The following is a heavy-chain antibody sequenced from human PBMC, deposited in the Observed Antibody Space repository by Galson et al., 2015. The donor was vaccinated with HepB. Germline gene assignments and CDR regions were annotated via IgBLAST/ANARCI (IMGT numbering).Heavy chain of an antibody. Sequence: SLRLSCAASGFTVSSNYMSWVRQAPGKGLEWVSVXYSGGSTYYADSVKGRLTISRDNSKNTLYLQMNSLRAEDTAVYYCARVSSFWSGSGSYAFDIWGQGTMVTVSS. J-gene: IGHJ3*02. CDR2: XYSGGST. CDR1: GFTVSSNY. CDR3: ARVSSFWSGSGSYAFDI. V-gene: IGHV3-53*05. D-gene: IGHD3-10*01.